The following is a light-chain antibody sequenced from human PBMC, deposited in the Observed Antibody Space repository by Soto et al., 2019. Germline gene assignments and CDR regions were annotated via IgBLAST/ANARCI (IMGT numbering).Light chain of an antibody. Sequence: EIVMTQSPTTLSVSPGERATLSCRASQSVSTNLAWYQQKPGQVPSLLIYGASTRASGIPDRFTASGSGTDFTLTISRLEPEDSAVYYCQQYGSSPTFGGGTKVDI. CDR1: QSVSTN. CDR2: GAS. J-gene: IGKJ4*01. CDR3: QQYGSSPT. V-gene: IGKV3-20*01.